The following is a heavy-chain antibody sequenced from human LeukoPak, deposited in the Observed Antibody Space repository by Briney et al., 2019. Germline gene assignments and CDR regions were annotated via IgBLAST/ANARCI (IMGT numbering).Heavy chain of an antibody. CDR1: GGTFSSYA. V-gene: IGHV1-69*13. D-gene: IGHD3-10*01. CDR3: AKGKYYYGSGFFFHYYYGMDV. Sequence: SVTVSCTASGGTFSSYAISWVRQAPGQGLGWMGGTIPSFGTANYAQKFQGRVTITADESSSTAYMELSSLRSEDTAVYYCAKGKYYYGSGFFFHYYYGMDVWGQGTTVTVSS. J-gene: IGHJ6*02. CDR2: TIPSFGTA.